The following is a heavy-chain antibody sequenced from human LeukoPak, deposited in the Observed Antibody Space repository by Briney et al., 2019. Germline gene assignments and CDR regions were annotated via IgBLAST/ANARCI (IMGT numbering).Heavy chain of an antibody. V-gene: IGHV4-59*08. D-gene: IGHD3-3*01. Sequence: SETLSLTCTVSGGSISTYYWNWIRQPPGKGLEWIGYIYYSGATNYNPSLKSRVTISVDTSKNQFSLKLSSVTAADTAVYYCARQNYDFWSGYPAYYFDYWGQGTLVTVSS. J-gene: IGHJ4*02. CDR1: GGSISTYY. CDR2: IYYSGAT. CDR3: ARQNYDFWSGYPAYYFDY.